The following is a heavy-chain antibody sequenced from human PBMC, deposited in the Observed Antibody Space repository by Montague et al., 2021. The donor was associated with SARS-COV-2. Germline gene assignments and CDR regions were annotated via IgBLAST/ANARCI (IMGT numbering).Heavy chain of an antibody. V-gene: IGHV4-39*01. CDR2: ISYSGRT. J-gene: IGHJ4*02. Sequence: SKTLSLTCTVSGGSVSSSPYYWGWIRQPPGRGLEWVGSISYSGRTYFSPSLKSRLTISVDSSENQFSLRLSSVTAADTAVYYCARVRDSSGHDYWGQGTLVTVSS. D-gene: IGHD3-22*01. CDR3: ARVRDSSGHDY. CDR1: GGSVSSSPYY.